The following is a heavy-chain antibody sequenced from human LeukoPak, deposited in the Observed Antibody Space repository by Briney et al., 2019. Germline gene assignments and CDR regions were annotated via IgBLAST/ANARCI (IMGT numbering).Heavy chain of an antibody. CDR1: GYTFTNFG. V-gene: IGHV1-18*01. Sequence: GASVKVSCKAFGYTFTNFGITWVRQAPGQGLEWMGWISAYNGDTKYGQNFQGRVTMTTDTSTTTAYMELRSLRSDDTAVYYCARDNRRYSSGWYNAFDIWGQGTMVTVSS. D-gene: IGHD6-19*01. CDR2: ISAYNGDT. J-gene: IGHJ3*02. CDR3: ARDNRRYSSGWYNAFDI.